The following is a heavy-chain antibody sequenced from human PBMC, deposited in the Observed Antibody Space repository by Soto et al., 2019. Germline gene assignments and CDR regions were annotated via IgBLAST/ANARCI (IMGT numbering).Heavy chain of an antibody. D-gene: IGHD1-1*01. CDR2: ISYEGLNT. CDR3: AKLIYPLNSSGLDV. V-gene: IGHV3-30*18. J-gene: IGHJ6*02. CDR1: GFTFSSYD. Sequence: QVQLVQSGGGVVQPGRSLTLSCATSGFTFSSYDMQWVRHAPGKGLEWVALISYEGLNTYYADSVRGRFIICRDNSKNILYLQMRSLRPDDTAVDYCAKLIYPLNSSGLDVWGQGATVIVSS.